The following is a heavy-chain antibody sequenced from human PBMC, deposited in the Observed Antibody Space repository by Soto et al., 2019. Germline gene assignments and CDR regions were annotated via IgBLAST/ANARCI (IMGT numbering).Heavy chain of an antibody. CDR1: GGSISSYY. D-gene: IGHD6-13*01. J-gene: IGHJ4*02. Sequence: PSETLSLTCTVSGGSISSYYWSWIRQPPGKGLEWIGYIYYSGSTNYNPSLKSRVTISVDTSKTQFSLKLSSVTAADTAVYYCARSPAAASDYWGQGTLVTVSS. CDR3: ARSPAAASDY. V-gene: IGHV4-59*08. CDR2: IYYSGST.